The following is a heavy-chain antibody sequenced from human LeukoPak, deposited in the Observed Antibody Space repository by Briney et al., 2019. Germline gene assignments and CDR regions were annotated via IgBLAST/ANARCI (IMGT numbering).Heavy chain of an antibody. CDR2: IYYSGST. Sequence: SQTLRLTCTVSGGSISSGSYFWSWIRQHPGKGLEWIGYIYYSGSTYYNPSLKSRVTISVDTSKNQFSLKLSSVTAADTAVYYCARAPGGCYSSSCLDYWGQGTLVTVSS. J-gene: IGHJ4*02. V-gene: IGHV4-31*03. CDR3: ARAPGGCYSSSCLDY. CDR1: GGSISSGSYF. D-gene: IGHD6-13*01.